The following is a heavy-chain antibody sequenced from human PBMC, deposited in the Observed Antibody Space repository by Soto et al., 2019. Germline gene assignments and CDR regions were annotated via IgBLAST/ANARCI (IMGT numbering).Heavy chain of an antibody. CDR1: GFTFSSYA. CDR3: AKAWFPPMVRGGNFDY. J-gene: IGHJ4*02. D-gene: IGHD3-10*01. V-gene: IGHV3-23*01. CDR2: ISGSGGST. Sequence: EVQLLESGGGLVQPGGSLRLSCAASGFTFSSYAMSWVRQAPGKGLEWVSAISGSGGSTYYADSVKGRFTISRDNSKNTLYLQMNSLRAEDTAVYYCAKAWFPPMVRGGNFDYWGQGTLVTVSS.